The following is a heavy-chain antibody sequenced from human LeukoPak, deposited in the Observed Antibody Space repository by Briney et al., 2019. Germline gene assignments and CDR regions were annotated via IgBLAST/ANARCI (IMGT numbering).Heavy chain of an antibody. V-gene: IGHV4-34*01. CDR2: INRSGST. Sequence: GSLRLSCAASGFTFSDYYWSWIRQSPGKGLEWIGEINRSGSTNYNPSLKSRVTMLVDTSKNQFSLTLTSVTAADTAVYYCARELEAAAGPYYFDYWGQGTLVTVSS. CDR3: ARELEAAAGPYYFDY. D-gene: IGHD6-13*01. J-gene: IGHJ4*02. CDR1: GFTFSDYY.